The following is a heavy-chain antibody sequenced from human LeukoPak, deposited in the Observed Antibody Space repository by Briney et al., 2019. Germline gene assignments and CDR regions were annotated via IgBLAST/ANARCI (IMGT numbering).Heavy chain of an antibody. CDR3: ARDDFGI. Sequence: GSRRLSCAASGFTFSSYWMHWVSQAPGKGLVWVARINSDGSATSHADSVKGRFTISRGNAKNTLYLQVNSLRAEDTAVYYCARDDFGIWVQGTMATVSS. CDR2: INSDGSAT. V-gene: IGHV3-74*01. J-gene: IGHJ3*02. CDR1: GFTFSSYW.